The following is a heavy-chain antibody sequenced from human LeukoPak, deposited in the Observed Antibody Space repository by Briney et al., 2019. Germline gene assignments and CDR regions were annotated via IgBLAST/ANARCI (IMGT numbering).Heavy chain of an antibody. D-gene: IGHD3-3*01. V-gene: IGHV4-34*01. CDR1: GGSFSGYY. CDR3: ARGTTIFGVVTNGFDP. CDR2: INHSGST. J-gene: IGHJ5*02. Sequence: SETLSLTCAVYGGSFSGYYWSWIRQPPGKGLEWIGEINHSGSTNYNPSLKSRVTISVDTSKNQFSLKPSSVTAADTAVYYCARGTTIFGVVTNGFDPWGQGTLVTVSS.